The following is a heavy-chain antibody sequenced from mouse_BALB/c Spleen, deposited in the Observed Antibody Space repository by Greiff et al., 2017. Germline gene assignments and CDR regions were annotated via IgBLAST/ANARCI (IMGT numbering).Heavy chain of an antibody. CDR2: ISSGGSYT. CDR3: ARQRITTVVPYWYFDV. Sequence: EVKLVESGGDLVKPGGSLKLSCAASGFTFSSYGMSWVRQTPDKRLEWVATISSGGSYTYYPDSVKGRFTISRDNAKNTLYLQMSSLKSEDTAMYYCARQRITTVVPYWYFDVWGAGTTVTVSS. J-gene: IGHJ1*01. D-gene: IGHD1-1*01. V-gene: IGHV5-6*01. CDR1: GFTFSSYG.